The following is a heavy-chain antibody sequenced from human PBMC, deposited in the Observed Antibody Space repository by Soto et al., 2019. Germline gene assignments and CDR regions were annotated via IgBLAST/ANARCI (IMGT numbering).Heavy chain of an antibody. D-gene: IGHD2-2*01. CDR1: GVSISGYY. CDR3: ARGGPAAQYYYYGRDV. CDR2: IYYGGSS. V-gene: IGHV4-59*01. Sequence: PSETLSLTWTVSGVSISGYYRSWIRQPPGKRLEWIGYIYYGGSSNYNPSLKSRVTISVDTSKNQFSLKLSSVTAADTAVYYCARGGPAAQYYYYGRDVWGQGTTVNVS. J-gene: IGHJ6*02.